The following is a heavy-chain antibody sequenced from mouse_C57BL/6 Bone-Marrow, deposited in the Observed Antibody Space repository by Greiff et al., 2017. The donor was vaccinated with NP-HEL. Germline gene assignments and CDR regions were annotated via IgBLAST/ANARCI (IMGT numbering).Heavy chain of an antibody. CDR1: GFTFSSYT. V-gene: IGHV5-9*01. CDR3: ARLPYYYGSPFDY. CDR2: ISGGGGNT. J-gene: IGHJ2*01. Sequence: EVHLVESGGGLVKPGGSLKLSCAASGFTFSSYTMSWVRQTPEKRLEWVATISGGGGNTYYPDSVKGRFTISRDNAKNTLYLQMSSLRSEDTALYYCARLPYYYGSPFDYWGQGTTLTVSS. D-gene: IGHD1-1*01.